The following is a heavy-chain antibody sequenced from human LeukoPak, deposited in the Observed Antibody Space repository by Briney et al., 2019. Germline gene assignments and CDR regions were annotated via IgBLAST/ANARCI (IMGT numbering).Heavy chain of an antibody. V-gene: IGHV3-21*01. Sequence: GGSLRLSSAASGFTFSSYSMNWVRQAPGKGLEWVSSISSSSSYIYYADSVKGRFTISRDNAKNSLYLQMNSLRAEDTAVYYCARGRRGCSSTSCYNGEFDYWGQGTLVTVSS. CDR2: ISSSSSYI. D-gene: IGHD2-2*02. J-gene: IGHJ4*02. CDR1: GFTFSSYS. CDR3: ARGRRGCSSTSCYNGEFDY.